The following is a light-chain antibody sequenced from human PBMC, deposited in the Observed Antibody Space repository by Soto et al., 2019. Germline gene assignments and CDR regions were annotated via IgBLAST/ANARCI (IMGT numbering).Light chain of an antibody. CDR3: QQYNSYSWT. CDR2: GAS. V-gene: IGKV1D-16*01. CDR1: QDVGKW. Sequence: DIQMTQSPPSVSASVGDRVTITCRASQDVGKWLAWYQQKPGKAPTLLIHGASSLQSGVPPRYSGSGYGTDFTLTISSLQPEDFATYYCQQYNSYSWTFGPGTKVDIK. J-gene: IGKJ1*01.